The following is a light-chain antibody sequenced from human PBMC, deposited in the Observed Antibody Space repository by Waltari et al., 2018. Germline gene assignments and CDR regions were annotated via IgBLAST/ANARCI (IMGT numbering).Light chain of an antibody. CDR1: KSISSW. J-gene: IGKJ1*01. V-gene: IGKV1-5*03. CDR2: KAA. CDR3: QQYNSPWT. Sequence: DIQMTQSPSTLSASVGDRVTITCRASKSISSWLAWYQQKPGKAPKLLIYKAASLESGVPSRVSGSGSGTEFTLTISSLQPDDFATYYCQQYNSPWTFGQGTKVEIK.